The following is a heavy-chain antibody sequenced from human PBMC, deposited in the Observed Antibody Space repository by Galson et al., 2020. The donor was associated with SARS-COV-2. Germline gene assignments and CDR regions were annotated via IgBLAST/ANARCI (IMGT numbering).Heavy chain of an antibody. D-gene: IGHD3-9*01. J-gene: IGHJ4*02. V-gene: IGHV2-5*02. Sequence: SGPTLVKPTQTLTLNCTVSGFSLTTSGVGVGWIRQPPGKALEWLALIYWDDDKRYSPSLKSRLTISRDTTKNQVVLMMANMDAADTATYYCAHSGLRYYDWSYWCQGTLVTVSS. CDR3: AHSGLRYYDWSY. CDR1: GFSLTTSGVG. CDR2: IYWDDDK.